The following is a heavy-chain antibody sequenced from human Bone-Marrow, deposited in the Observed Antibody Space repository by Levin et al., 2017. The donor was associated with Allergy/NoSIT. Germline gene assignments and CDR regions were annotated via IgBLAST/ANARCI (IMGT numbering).Heavy chain of an antibody. D-gene: IGHD4-23*01. CDR3: VRGQGGKGFDY. Sequence: PGGSLRLSCAASGFAVNRFSMNWVRQAPGKGLDWVSVIYSDTTGSSTYYSDSVKGRVTISRDKSKNTLDLQMNSLRAEDTAIYYCVRGQGGKGFDYWGQGTLVTVSS. J-gene: IGHJ4*02. CDR1: GFAVNRFS. CDR2: IYSDTTGSST. V-gene: IGHV3-66*01.